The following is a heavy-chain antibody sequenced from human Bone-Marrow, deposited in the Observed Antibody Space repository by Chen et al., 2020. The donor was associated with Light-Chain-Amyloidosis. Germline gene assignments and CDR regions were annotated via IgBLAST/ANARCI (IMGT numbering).Heavy chain of an antibody. CDR2: IYPDDSEA. D-gene: IGHD5-12*01. Sequence: EVQLEQSGPEVKKPGESLKISCKGSGYTSPNYWIGWVRQMPGKGLEWMGVIYPDDSEARYSPSFEGQVTISADKSITTAYLQWRSLKASDTAMYYCARRRDGYNFDYWGQGTLVTVSS. J-gene: IGHJ4*02. V-gene: IGHV5-51*01. CDR1: GYTSPNYW. CDR3: ARRRDGYNFDY.